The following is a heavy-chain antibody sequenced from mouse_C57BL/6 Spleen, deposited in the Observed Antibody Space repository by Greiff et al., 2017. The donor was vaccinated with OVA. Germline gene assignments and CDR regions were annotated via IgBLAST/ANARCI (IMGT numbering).Heavy chain of an antibody. J-gene: IGHJ4*01. CDR3: AREDYSNFLAMDY. CDR1: GFTFSDYG. V-gene: IGHV5-17*01. CDR2: ISSGSSTI. D-gene: IGHD2-5*01. Sequence: EVKVVESGGGLVKPGGSLKLSCAASGFTFSDYGMHWVRQAPEKGLEWVAYISSGSSTIYYADTVKGRFTISRDNAKNTLFLQMTSLRSEDTAMYYCAREDYSNFLAMDYWGQGTSVTVSS.